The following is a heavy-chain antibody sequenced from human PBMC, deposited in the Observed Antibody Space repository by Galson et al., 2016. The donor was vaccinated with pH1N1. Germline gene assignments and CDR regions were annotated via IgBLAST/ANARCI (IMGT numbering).Heavy chain of an antibody. CDR3: AREGGVNGDYVFSY. J-gene: IGHJ4*02. CDR2: INPNGGAT. Sequence: SVKVSCKASGYRFDNYFMHWVRQAPGQGVEWMGWINPNGGATNYAQKFQGRVTLTRDTSINTGFMELRGLTSDDTAVYLCAREGGVNGDYVFSYWGQGSLVIVSS. CDR1: GYRFDNYF. D-gene: IGHD4-17*01. V-gene: IGHV1-2*02.